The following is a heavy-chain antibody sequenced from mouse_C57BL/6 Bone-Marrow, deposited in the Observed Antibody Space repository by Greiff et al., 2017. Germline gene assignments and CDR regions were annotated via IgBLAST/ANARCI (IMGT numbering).Heavy chain of an antibody. CDR2: ISYDGSN. J-gene: IGHJ2*01. CDR1: GYSITSGYY. CDR3: ARGVRGDY. D-gene: IGHD2-14*01. Sequence: ESGPGLVKPSQSLSLTCSVTGYSITSGYYWNWIRQFPGNKLEWMGYISYDGSNNYTPSLKNRISKTRDTAKNQFFMKLNSGTTEDTATNYCARGVRGDYWGQGTTLTVSS. V-gene: IGHV3-6*01.